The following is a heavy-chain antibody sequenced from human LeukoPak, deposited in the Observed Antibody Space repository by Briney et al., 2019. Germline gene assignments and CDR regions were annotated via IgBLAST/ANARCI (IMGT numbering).Heavy chain of an antibody. CDR1: GFTFSSYS. CDR3: TRQSGSPADWYFDL. D-gene: IGHD1-26*01. CDR2: ITGSTYST. J-gene: IGHJ2*01. V-gene: IGHV3-21*04. Sequence: PGGSLRLSCAASGFTFSSYSMNWVRQAPGEGLEWISGITGSTYSTYYADSVRGRFTISRDNSKNTLYLQMNSLRAEDTAVYYCTRQSGSPADWYFDLWGRGTLVTVSS.